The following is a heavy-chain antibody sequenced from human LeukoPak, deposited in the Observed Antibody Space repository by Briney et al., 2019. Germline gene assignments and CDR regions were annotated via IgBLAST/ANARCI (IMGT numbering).Heavy chain of an antibody. CDR2: IFYSGST. J-gene: IGHJ6*02. V-gene: IGHV4-59*01. CDR1: GGSISSYY. CDR3: ARDYGDYTYGVDV. Sequence: KPSETLSLTCTVSGGSISSYYWSWIRQPPGKGLEWIGYIFYSGSTNYNPSLKSRVTISMDRSKNQFSLRLTSVTAADTAVYYCARDYGDYTYGVDVWGQGTTVTVSS. D-gene: IGHD4/OR15-4a*01.